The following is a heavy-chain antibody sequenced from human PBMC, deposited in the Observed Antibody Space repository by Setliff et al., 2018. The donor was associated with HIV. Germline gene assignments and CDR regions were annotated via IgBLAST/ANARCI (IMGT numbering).Heavy chain of an antibody. V-gene: IGHV4-38-2*02. CDR2: FHHSGST. J-gene: IGHJ4*02. Sequence: SETLSLTCSVSGYSINTAYYWGWIRQSPVKGLEWIGGFHHSGSTHYNPSLKSRVIVSEDTSRDQFFLKLTSVTADDTAIYYCARGPPFAYWGQGLLVTVSS. CDR1: GYSINTAYY. CDR3: ARGPPFAY.